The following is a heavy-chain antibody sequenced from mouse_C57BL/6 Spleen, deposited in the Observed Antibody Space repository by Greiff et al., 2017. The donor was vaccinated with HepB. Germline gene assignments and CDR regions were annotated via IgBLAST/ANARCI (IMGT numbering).Heavy chain of an antibody. V-gene: IGHV3-1*01. CDR2: ISYSGST. J-gene: IGHJ1*03. Sequence: EVKVVESGPGMVKPSQSLSLTCTVSGYSITSGYVWYLIRHFPGNILEWMGFISYSGSTNYNPSFKSRVSITHDTSKNHFFLKLNSVTTEDTATYYCARGGGYFDDWGTGTTVTVSS. CDR1: GYSITSGYV. CDR3: ARGGGYFDD.